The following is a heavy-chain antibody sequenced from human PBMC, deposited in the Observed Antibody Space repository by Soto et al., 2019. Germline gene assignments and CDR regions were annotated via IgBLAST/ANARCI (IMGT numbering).Heavy chain of an antibody. J-gene: IGHJ6*02. Sequence: VGSLRLSCAASGFTFSSYGMHWVRQAPGKGLEWVAVISYDGSNKYYADSVKGRFTISRDNSKNTLYLQMNSLRAEDTAVYYCAKDKDSGYDYYYYYGMDVWGQGTTVTVSS. CDR2: ISYDGSNK. V-gene: IGHV3-30*18. D-gene: IGHD5-12*01. CDR1: GFTFSSYG. CDR3: AKDKDSGYDYYYYYGMDV.